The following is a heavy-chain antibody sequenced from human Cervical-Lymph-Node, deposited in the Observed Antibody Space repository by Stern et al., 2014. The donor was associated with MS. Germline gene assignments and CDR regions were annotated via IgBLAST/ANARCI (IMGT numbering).Heavy chain of an antibody. J-gene: IGHJ4*02. V-gene: IGHV3-30*03. Sequence: QVQLVESGGAVVQPGRSLRLSCAASGFTFSSYGMHWVRQAPGKGLEWVTVISYDGNHKYYAASVKGRFTISRDNSKNTLHLQMNSVTPDDTAIYYCARDYEDTSMLFDHWGQRTLVTVSS. CDR2: ISYDGNHK. CDR1: GFTFSSYG. CDR3: ARDYEDTSMLFDH. D-gene: IGHD2-8*01.